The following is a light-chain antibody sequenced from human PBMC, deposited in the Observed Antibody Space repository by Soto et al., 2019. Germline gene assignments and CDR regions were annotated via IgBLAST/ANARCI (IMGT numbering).Light chain of an antibody. Sequence: DIQMTQSPSSLSASVGDRVTITCRASQSIRSSLNWYQQKLGKAPKLLIYAASSLQSGVPSRFSGSGSGTDFTLTISSLQPEDCANYYCQQSYSTPPTFGQGTNV. J-gene: IGKJ1*01. V-gene: IGKV1-39*01. CDR2: AAS. CDR1: QSIRSS. CDR3: QQSYSTPPT.